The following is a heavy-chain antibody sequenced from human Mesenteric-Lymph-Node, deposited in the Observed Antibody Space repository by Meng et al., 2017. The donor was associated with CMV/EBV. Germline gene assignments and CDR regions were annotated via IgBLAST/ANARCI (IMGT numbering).Heavy chain of an antibody. CDR3: ARGGSTFGDF. J-gene: IGHJ4*02. D-gene: IGHD2-2*01. CDR2: INSDGRST. CDR1: GFTISNYW. Sequence: GGSLRLSCAASGFTISNYWMHWVRQAPGKGLEWVARINSDGRSTNYADSVKGRFTVSRDNAKNTLYLQMNSLRADDTAVYSCARGGSTFGDFWGQGTLVTVSS. V-gene: IGHV3-74*01.